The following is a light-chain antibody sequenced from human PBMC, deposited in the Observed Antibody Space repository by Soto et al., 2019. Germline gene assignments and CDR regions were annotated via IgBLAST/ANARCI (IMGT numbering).Light chain of an antibody. V-gene: IGKV3-11*01. CDR2: DSP. CDR3: QQRSNWPPT. J-gene: IGKJ1*01. CDR1: QSVSNY. Sequence: EIVLTQSPDTLSLSPGERATLSCRASQSVSNYLAWYKQKPGQAPRLLIYDSPNRATGIAARFSGSGSGTDFTLAIISLEPEDFAFDYCQQRSNWPPTFGQGTNVEIK.